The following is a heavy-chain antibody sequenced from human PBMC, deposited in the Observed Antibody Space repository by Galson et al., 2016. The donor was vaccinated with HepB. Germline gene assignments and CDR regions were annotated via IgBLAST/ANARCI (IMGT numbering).Heavy chain of an antibody. J-gene: IGHJ1*01. CDR2: ISDGGGST. Sequence: SLRLSCAASGFTFSSYAMSWVRQAPGRGLEWVSLISDGGGSTYYADSVKGRFTISRDSSKKTLFLQMNSLRAEDTAVYYCVRESGCSGGTCHSDRYFQHRGQGTLVTVSP. CDR3: VRESGCSGGTCHSDRYFQH. D-gene: IGHD2-15*01. V-gene: IGHV3-23*01. CDR1: GFTFSSYA.